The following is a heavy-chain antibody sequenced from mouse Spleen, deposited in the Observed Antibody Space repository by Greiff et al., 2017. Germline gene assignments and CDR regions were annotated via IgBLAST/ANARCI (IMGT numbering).Heavy chain of an antibody. V-gene: IGHV5-9*04. J-gene: IGHJ2*01. CDR2: ISSGGGNT. CDR1: GFTFSSYA. Sequence: EVKLVESGGGLVKLGGSLKLSCAASGFTFSSYAMSWVRQTPEKRLEWVATISSGGGNTYYPDSVKGRFTISRDNAKNTLYLQMSSLKSEDTAMYYCARHEGGPDYFDYWGQGTTLTVSS. CDR3: ARHEGGPDYFDY. D-gene: IGHD3-3*01.